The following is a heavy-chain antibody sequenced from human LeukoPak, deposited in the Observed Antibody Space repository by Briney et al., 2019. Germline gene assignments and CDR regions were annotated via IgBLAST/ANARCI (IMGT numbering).Heavy chain of an antibody. CDR3: ASHYDFWSGYGDY. D-gene: IGHD3-3*01. V-gene: IGHV1-46*01. Sequence: ASVKVSCKASGYTLTNYYMHWVRQAPGQGLEWMGIINPSGGSTTYAQKFQGRVTMTRDTSTSTVYMELSSLRSEDTAVYYCASHYDFWSGYGDYWGQGTLVTVSS. CDR2: INPSGGST. CDR1: GYTLTNYY. J-gene: IGHJ4*02.